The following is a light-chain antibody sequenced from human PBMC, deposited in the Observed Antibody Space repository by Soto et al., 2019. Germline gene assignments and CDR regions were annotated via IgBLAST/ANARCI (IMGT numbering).Light chain of an antibody. J-gene: IGKJ1*01. CDR2: DAS. Sequence: DIRMTQSPSTLSTSVGDRVTITCRASQNIRGWLAWYQQKPGKAPKLLIYDASTLESGVPSRFSGSGSGTEFTLTISSLQPDDFATYYCQQYNSYPWTFGQGTKVDIK. CDR3: QQYNSYPWT. V-gene: IGKV1-5*01. CDR1: QNIRGW.